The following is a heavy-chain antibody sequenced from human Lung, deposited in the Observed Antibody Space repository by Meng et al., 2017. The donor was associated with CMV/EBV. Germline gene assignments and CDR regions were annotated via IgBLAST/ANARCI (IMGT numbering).Heavy chain of an antibody. CDR3: ALFTGSWFDP. V-gene: IGHV2-5*02. CDR1: GFSLSTSEVG. D-gene: IGHD1-14*01. Sequence: ITLKDSGPTLVKPTHTLPLTVTFSGFSLSTSEVGVGWIRQPPGKALELLAVIYWDDDKRYSPSLKSRLTITKDTSKNQVVLTLTNMDPVDTATYYCALFTGSWFDPWGQGTLVTVSS. CDR2: IYWDDDK. J-gene: IGHJ5*02.